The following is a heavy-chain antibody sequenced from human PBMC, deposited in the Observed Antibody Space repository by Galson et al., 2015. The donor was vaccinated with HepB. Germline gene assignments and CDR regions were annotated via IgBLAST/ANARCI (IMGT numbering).Heavy chain of an antibody. CDR1: GFAFSSYG. V-gene: IGHV3-30*03. D-gene: IGHD5-18*01. Sequence: SLRLSCAASGFAFSSYGMHWVRQAPGKGLEWVAVISYDGSKKYYADFVKGRFAISRDNSKNTVYLQMNSLRAEDTALYYCEADVDTAMWRWGQGTLVTFSS. CDR2: ISYDGSKK. J-gene: IGHJ4*02. CDR3: EADVDTAMWR.